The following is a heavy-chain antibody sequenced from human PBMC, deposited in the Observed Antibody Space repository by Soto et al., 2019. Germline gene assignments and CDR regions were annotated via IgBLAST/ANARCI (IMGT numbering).Heavy chain of an antibody. CDR3: ATTGEGHVQFPFVY. CDR1: GGTFSSYA. Sequence: GASVKVSCKASGGTFSSYAISWVRQAPGQGLEWMGGIIPIFGTANYAQKFQGRVTITADESTSTAYMELSSLRSEDTAVYYCATTGEGHVQFPFVYWGPRTLVTVS. V-gene: IGHV1-69*13. J-gene: IGHJ4*02. D-gene: IGHD7-27*01. CDR2: IIPIFGTA.